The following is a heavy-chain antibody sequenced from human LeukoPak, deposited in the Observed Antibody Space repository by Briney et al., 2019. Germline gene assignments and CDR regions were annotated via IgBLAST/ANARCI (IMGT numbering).Heavy chain of an antibody. V-gene: IGHV4-59*08. CDR2: IYYSGST. Sequence: SETLSLTCTVSGGSISSYYWSWIRQPPGKGLEWIGYIYYSGSTNYNPSLKSRVTISVDTSKNQFSLKLSSVTAADTAVYYCARGNILTGYPTDYYFDYWGQGTLVTVSS. D-gene: IGHD3-9*01. J-gene: IGHJ4*02. CDR1: GGSISSYY. CDR3: ARGNILTGYPTDYYFDY.